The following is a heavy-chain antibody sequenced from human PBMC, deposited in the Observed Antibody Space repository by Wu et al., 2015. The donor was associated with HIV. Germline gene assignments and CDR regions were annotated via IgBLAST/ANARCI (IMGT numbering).Heavy chain of an antibody. D-gene: IGHD2-2*02. Sequence: QVQLVQSGAEVKKPGASVKVSCKVSGYTLTELSMHWVRQAPGKGLEWMGGFDPEDGETIYAQKFQGRVTMTEDTSTDTAYMELSSLRSEDTAVYYCATGGYCSSTSCYIPDYWFDPWGQGTLVTVSS. CDR1: GYTLTELS. V-gene: IGHV1-24*01. CDR3: ATGGYCSSTSCYIPDYWFDP. J-gene: IGHJ5*02. CDR2: FDPEDGET.